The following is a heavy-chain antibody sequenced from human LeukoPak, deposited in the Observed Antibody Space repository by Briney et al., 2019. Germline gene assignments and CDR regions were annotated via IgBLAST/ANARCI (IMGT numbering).Heavy chain of an antibody. D-gene: IGHD3-9*01. CDR1: GFTFSSYA. V-gene: IGHV3-23*01. Sequence: PGGSLRLSCAASGFTFSSYAMSWVRQAPGKGLEWVSAVRSSGSCTYYADSVKGRFSISRDNSKNTLYLQMNSLRAEDTAVYYCAKDPSNYDILTGYYMAFYFDYWGQGTLLTVSS. J-gene: IGHJ4*02. CDR3: AKDPSNYDILTGYYMAFYFDY. CDR2: VRSSGSCT.